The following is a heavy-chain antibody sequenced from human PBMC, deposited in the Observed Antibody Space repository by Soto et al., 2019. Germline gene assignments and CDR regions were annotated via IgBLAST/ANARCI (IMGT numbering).Heavy chain of an antibody. Sequence: ASVKVSCKASGYTFTSYAMHWVRQAPGQRLEWMGWINAGNGNTKYSQKFQGRVTITRDTSASTAYMELSSLRSEDTAVYYCARVTVRGVIYYYYGMDVWGQGTTVTVSS. CDR2: INAGNGNT. D-gene: IGHD3-10*01. J-gene: IGHJ6*02. V-gene: IGHV1-3*01. CDR3: ARVTVRGVIYYYYGMDV. CDR1: GYTFTSYA.